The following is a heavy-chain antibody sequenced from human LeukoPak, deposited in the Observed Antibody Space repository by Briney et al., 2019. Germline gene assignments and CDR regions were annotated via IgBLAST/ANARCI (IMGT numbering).Heavy chain of an antibody. CDR1: GLTFSSYA. J-gene: IGHJ4*02. Sequence: PGGSLRLSCAASGLTFSSYAMSWVRQAPGKGLEWVSAISGSGGSTYYADSVKGRFTISRDNSKNTLYLQMNGLRAEDTAVYYCAKDSSYYDFWSGYLGAGGPIWGQGTLVTVSS. V-gene: IGHV3-23*01. CDR3: AKDSSYYDFWSGYLGAGGPI. D-gene: IGHD3-3*01. CDR2: ISGSGGST.